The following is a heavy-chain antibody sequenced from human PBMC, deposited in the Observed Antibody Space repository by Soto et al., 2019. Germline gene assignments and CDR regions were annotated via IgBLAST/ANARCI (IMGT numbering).Heavy chain of an antibody. V-gene: IGHV4-59*08. CDR3: ARRYGDYFDF. CDR1: GGSISSYY. Sequence: PSDTLSLTCTVSGGSISSYYWSWIRQPPGKGLEWIGYIYYSGGTNYNPSLKSRVTISVATSKNQFSLKLSSVTAADTAVYYCARRYGDYFDFWGQGTLVTVSS. J-gene: IGHJ4*02. D-gene: IGHD4-17*01. CDR2: IYYSGGT.